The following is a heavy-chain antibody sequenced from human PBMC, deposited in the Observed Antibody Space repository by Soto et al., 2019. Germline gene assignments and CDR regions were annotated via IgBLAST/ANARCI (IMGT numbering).Heavy chain of an antibody. J-gene: IGHJ6*02. CDR1: GFTFSAFG. CDR2: IRHDGSND. Sequence: QLHLVESGGGVVQPGASVRLSCEASGFTFSAFGMHWVRQAPGKGLEWVAGIRHDGSNDYYSDFAKGRLTISRDNSRDTLYLQINSLRADVSAVYYCASVNTVRSWDYDGMDIWGQGTTVTVSS. CDR3: ASVNTVRSWDYDGMDI. V-gene: IGHV3-33*03. D-gene: IGHD3-10*01.